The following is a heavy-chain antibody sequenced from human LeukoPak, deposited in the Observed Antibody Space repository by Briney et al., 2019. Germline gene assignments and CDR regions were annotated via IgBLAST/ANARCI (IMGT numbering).Heavy chain of an antibody. V-gene: IGHV3-30*18. CDR3: AKDRFRYYYGSGSYGDY. Sequence: GGSRRLSCAASGFTFSGYGMHWVRQAPGKGLEWVAVISYDGSNKYYADSVKGRFTISRDNSKNTLYLQMNSLRAEDTAVYYCAKDRFRYYYGSGSYGDYWGQGTLVTVSS. J-gene: IGHJ4*02. CDR2: ISYDGSNK. CDR1: GFTFSGYG. D-gene: IGHD3-10*01.